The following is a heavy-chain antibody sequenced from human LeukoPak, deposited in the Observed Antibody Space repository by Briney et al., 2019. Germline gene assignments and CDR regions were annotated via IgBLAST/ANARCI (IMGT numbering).Heavy chain of an antibody. V-gene: IGHV4-34*01. J-gene: IGHJ4*02. Sequence: PSETLSLTCAVYGGSFRGYYWSWIRQPPGKGLEWIGEINHSGSTNYNPSLKSRVTISVDTSKNQFSLKLSSVTAADTAVYYCARGQHGYSSGWYDYWGQGTLVTVSS. D-gene: IGHD6-19*01. CDR2: INHSGST. CDR3: ARGQHGYSSGWYDY. CDR1: GGSFRGYY.